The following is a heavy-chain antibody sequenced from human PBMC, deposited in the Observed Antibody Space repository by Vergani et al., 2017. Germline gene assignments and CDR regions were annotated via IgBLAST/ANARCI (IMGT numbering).Heavy chain of an antibody. D-gene: IGHD3-22*01. J-gene: IGHJ6*02. CDR1: GFTFSSYG. Sequence: QVQLVESGGGVVQPGGSLRLSCAASGFTFSSYGMHWVRQAPGKGLEWVAFIRYDGSNKYYADSVKGRFTISRDNSKNTLYLQMNSLRAEDTAVYYCANLIYYVSSGYYSYYYYGMDVGGQGTTVTVSS. CDR3: ANLIYYVSSGYYSYYYYGMDV. V-gene: IGHV3-30*02. CDR2: IRYDGSNK.